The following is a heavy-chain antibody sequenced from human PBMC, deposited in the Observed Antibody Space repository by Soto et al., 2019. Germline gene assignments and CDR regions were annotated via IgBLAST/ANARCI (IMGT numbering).Heavy chain of an antibody. Sequence: QVQLVESGGGVVQPERSLRLSCVGTGLTFSHYGIHWVRQAPGRGLEWVAVIWHDGSQKYSADSVRGRFTISRDNSKNTVYLQMNSLRAEDTAVYYCEGRDDPFHVWGQGTMVTVSS. CDR2: IWHDGSQK. CDR3: EGRDDPFHV. J-gene: IGHJ3*01. V-gene: IGHV3-33*01. CDR1: GLTFSHYG.